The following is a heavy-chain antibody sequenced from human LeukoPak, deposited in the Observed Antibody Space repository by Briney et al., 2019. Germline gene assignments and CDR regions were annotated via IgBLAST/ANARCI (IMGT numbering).Heavy chain of an antibody. V-gene: IGHV4-59*01. CDR1: GGSISSYY. CDR3: ARSKDGFNADY. CDR2: IYYSEST. D-gene: IGHD5-24*01. J-gene: IGHJ4*02. Sequence: PSETLSLTCTVSGGSISSYYWSWIRQPPGKGLEWIGYIYYSESTNYNPSLKSRATISVDTSKNQFSLKVGSVTAADTAVYYCARSKDGFNADYWGQGILVTVSS.